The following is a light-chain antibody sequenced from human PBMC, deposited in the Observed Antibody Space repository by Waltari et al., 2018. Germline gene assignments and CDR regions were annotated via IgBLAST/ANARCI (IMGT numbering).Light chain of an antibody. Sequence: EIVLTQSPGTLSLSPGERATLSCRASQSIYSTYLTWYQQKPGQAPRLLIYRASNRAPGVPDRFSGSGSGTDFTLTISRLEPEDFAVFYCQQYGSSPRTFGGGTKVEI. J-gene: IGKJ4*02. CDR2: RAS. CDR1: QSIYSTY. CDR3: QQYGSSPRT. V-gene: IGKV3-20*01.